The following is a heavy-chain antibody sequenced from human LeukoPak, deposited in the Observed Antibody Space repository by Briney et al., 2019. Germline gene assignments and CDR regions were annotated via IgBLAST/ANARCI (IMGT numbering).Heavy chain of an antibody. D-gene: IGHD2-21*02. CDR2: ISGSGGST. CDR1: GFTFSSYA. J-gene: IGHJ5*02. Sequence: GGSLRLSCAASGFTFSSYAMSWVRQAPGKGLEWVSAISGSGGSTYYADSVKGRFTISRDNSKNTLYLQMNSLRAEDTAVYYCAKDWPLAHCGGDCYPPFDPWGQGTLVTVSS. V-gene: IGHV3-23*01. CDR3: AKDWPLAHCGGDCYPPFDP.